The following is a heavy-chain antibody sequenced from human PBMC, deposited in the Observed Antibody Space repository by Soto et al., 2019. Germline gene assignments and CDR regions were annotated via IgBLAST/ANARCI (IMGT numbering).Heavy chain of an antibody. J-gene: IGHJ4*02. Sequence: QVPVVQSGAEVKKPESSVKVSCKPSGGTFNTYTVNWVRLAPGHGLEWMGRFIPILDMANYAQKFQDRVTITAARSTFTAYMELNSLTSDDTAVYYCAITYCRDNSCPRDFDFWGPGTRVTVSS. CDR1: GGTFNTYT. D-gene: IGHD2-21*01. V-gene: IGHV1-69*02. CDR3: AITYCRDNSCPRDFDF. CDR2: FIPILDMA.